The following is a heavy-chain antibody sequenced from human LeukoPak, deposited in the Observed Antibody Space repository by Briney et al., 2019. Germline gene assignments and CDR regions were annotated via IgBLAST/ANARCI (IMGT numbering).Heavy chain of an antibody. Sequence: SETLSLTCTVSGGSISTYYWSWIRQPPGKGLEWIGYIYYSGSTNYNPSLKSRVTISVDTSKNQFSLKLSSVTAADTAVYYCARGRYYRLNNWFDPWGQGTLVTVSS. J-gene: IGHJ5*02. CDR1: GGSISTYY. CDR3: ARGRYYRLNNWFDP. CDR2: IYYSGST. V-gene: IGHV4-59*12. D-gene: IGHD2/OR15-2a*01.